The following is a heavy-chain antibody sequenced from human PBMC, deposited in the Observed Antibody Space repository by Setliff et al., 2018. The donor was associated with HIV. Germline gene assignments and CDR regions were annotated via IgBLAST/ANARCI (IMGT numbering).Heavy chain of an antibody. Sequence: SETLSLTCTVSGGSISSYYWSWIQQPPGKGLEWIGYIYYSGSTNYNPSLKSRVTISVDTSKNQFSLKLSSVTAADTAVYHCARALGGSGWSIDYWGQGTLVTVSS. CDR1: GGSISSYY. CDR3: ARALGGSGWSIDY. V-gene: IGHV4-59*01. CDR2: IYYSGST. J-gene: IGHJ4*02. D-gene: IGHD6-19*01.